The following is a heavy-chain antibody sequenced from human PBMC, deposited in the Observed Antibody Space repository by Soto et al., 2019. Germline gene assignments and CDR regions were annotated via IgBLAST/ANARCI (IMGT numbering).Heavy chain of an antibody. J-gene: IGHJ4*02. CDR2: ISGSGGST. V-gene: IGHV3-23*01. D-gene: IGHD3-3*01. Sequence: GGSLRLSCAASGFTFSSYAMSWVRQAPGKGLEWVSAISGSGGSTYYADSVKGRFTISRDNSKNTLYLQMNSLRAEDTAVYYCAKTPRLLRFLEWPPYYFDYWGQGTLVTVSS. CDR3: AKTPRLLRFLEWPPYYFDY. CDR1: GFTFSSYA.